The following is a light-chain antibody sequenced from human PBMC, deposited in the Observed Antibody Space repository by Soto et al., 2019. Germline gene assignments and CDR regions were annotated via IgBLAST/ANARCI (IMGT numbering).Light chain of an antibody. J-gene: IGLJ2*01. CDR1: STDVRGYKY. CDR3: SSYTSNHVV. CDR2: DVS. Sequence: QSVLTQPASVSGSPGQSITISCTGTSTDVRGYKYVSWYQQHPGKAPKLMIYDVSNRPSGVSNRFSGSKSGNTASLTISGLQAEDEADYYCSSYTSNHVVFGGGTKLTVL. V-gene: IGLV2-14*01.